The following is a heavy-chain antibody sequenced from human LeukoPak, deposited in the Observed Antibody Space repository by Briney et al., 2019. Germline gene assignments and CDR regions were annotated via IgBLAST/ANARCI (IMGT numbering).Heavy chain of an antibody. J-gene: IGHJ4*02. CDR2: IYPGDSDT. CDR1: GYSFTTYW. CDR3: ARAGTTPSRYFDY. Sequence: GESLKISFKGSGYSFTTYWIGWVRQMPGKGLEWMGIIYPGDSDTRYSPSFQGQVTISADKSISTAYLQWSSLKTSDTAMYYCARAGTTPSRYFDYWGQGTLVTVSS. V-gene: IGHV5-51*01. D-gene: IGHD1-7*01.